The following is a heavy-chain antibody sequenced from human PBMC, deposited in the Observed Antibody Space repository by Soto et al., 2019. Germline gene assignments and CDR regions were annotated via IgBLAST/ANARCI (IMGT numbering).Heavy chain of an antibody. D-gene: IGHD6-6*01. Sequence: QVQLQQWGAGLLKPSETLSLTCAVYGGSFSGYYWSWIRQPPGKGLEWIGEINHSGSTNYNPSLKSRVTISVDTSKNQFSLKLSSVTAADTAVYYYARGLVEAFDYWGQGTLVTVSS. CDR2: INHSGST. V-gene: IGHV4-34*01. CDR3: ARGLVEAFDY. CDR1: GGSFSGYY. J-gene: IGHJ4*02.